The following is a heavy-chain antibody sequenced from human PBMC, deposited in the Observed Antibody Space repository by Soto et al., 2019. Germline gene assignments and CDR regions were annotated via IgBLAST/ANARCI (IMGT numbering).Heavy chain of an antibody. CDR3: ATLGGNNMIKGAGDFDI. V-gene: IGHV5-10-1*01. CDR2: IDPSDSYT. Sequence: PGDALNICCKFAGYIFTSYFISVVREMRGKFLWWMGRIDPSDSYTNYIPSFQGHVTISADKSISTAYLQWSSLKASDTAMYYCATLGGNNMIKGAGDFDIWGQGTMVTVSS. D-gene: IGHD3-16*01. J-gene: IGHJ3*02. CDR1: GYIFTSYF.